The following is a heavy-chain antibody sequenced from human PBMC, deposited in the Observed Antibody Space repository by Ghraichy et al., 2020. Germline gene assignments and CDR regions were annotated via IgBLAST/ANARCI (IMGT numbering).Heavy chain of an antibody. D-gene: IGHD6-6*01. CDR3: ARLCSSSSPVDY. V-gene: IGHV3-48*02. Sequence: GESLNISCAASGFTFSSYSMNWVRQAPGKGLEWVSYIRSSGNTLYYADSVKGRFTISRDNAKNSLYLQMNSLRDEDTAVYYCARLCSSSSPVDYWGQGTLVTVSS. CDR1: GFTFSSYS. J-gene: IGHJ4*02. CDR2: IRSSGNTL.